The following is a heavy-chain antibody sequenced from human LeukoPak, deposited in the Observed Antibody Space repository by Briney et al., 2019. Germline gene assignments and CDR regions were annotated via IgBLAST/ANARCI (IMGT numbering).Heavy chain of an antibody. V-gene: IGHV5-51*01. Sequence: GESLKFFCKGSGYSFTSYWIGWVRQLQGKGLEWMGIIYPGDSDTRYSPAFQGKATTSAHQSIRTAYLQCSGLKASDTAMYYCARAVGIKRSGGSCFDSWGQGTLVTASS. CDR1: GYSFTSYW. CDR2: IYPGDSDT. J-gene: IGHJ4*03. D-gene: IGHD2-15*01. CDR3: ARAVGIKRSGGSCFDS.